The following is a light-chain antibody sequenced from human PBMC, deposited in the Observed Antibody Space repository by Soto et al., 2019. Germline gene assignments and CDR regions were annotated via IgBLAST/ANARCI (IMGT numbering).Light chain of an antibody. CDR3: CSYAGSSTYV. CDR1: SSDVGSYNL. J-gene: IGLJ1*01. Sequence: HSVLTQPAYVSGAAGQSITISCTGTSSDVGSYNLVSWYQQHPGKAPKLMIYEVSKRPSGVSNRFSGSKSGNTASLTISGLQAEDEADYYCCSYAGSSTYVFGTGTKVTVL. CDR2: EVS. V-gene: IGLV2-23*02.